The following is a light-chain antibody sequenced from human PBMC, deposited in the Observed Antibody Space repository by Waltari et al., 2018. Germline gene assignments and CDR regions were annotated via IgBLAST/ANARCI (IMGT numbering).Light chain of an antibody. CDR2: ETS. J-gene: IGKJ4*01. V-gene: IGKV3-11*01. CDR3: QHRSSWPLT. Sequence: EIVLTQFPATLSLSPGEGTTPPCRASQSVSNYLAWYQQKPGQAPRLLLSETSNRATGIPARFSGSGSGTDFTLTISSLEPEDFAVYYCQHRSSWPLTFGGGTKVEIK. CDR1: QSVSNY.